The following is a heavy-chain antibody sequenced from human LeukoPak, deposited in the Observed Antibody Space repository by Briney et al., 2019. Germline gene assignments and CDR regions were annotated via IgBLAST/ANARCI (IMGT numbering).Heavy chain of an antibody. Sequence: GGSLRLSCTVSGFTLSDSDIDWVRQAPGKGLEWVAKISSDGSTKHFADSVKGRFTISGDNYRNIVYLQMSSLRAEDTAIYYCVTFDHWGQGTLVTVSS. V-gene: IGHV3-30*02. CDR2: ISSDGSTK. CDR3: VTFDH. CDR1: GFTLSDSD. J-gene: IGHJ4*02.